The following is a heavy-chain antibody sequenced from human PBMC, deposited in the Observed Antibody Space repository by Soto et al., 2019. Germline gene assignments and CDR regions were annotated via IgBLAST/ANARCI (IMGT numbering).Heavy chain of an antibody. CDR1: GGSISSSSYY. CDR2: IYYSGST. V-gene: IGHV4-39*01. D-gene: IGHD6-13*01. J-gene: IGHJ4*02. CDR3: ARSHSSSWYLGYYFDY. Sequence: SETLSLTCTVSGGSISSSSYYWGWIRQAPGKGLEWIGSIYYSGSTYYNPSLKSRVTISVDTSKNQFSLKLSSVTAADTAVYYCARSHSSSWYLGYYFDYWGQGTLVTVSS.